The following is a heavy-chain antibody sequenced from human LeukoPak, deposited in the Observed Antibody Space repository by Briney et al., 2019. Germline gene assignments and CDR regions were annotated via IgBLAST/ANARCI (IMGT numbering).Heavy chain of an antibody. CDR2: IYYSGST. J-gene: IGHJ5*02. CDR1: GGSISSYY. D-gene: IGHD3-3*01. CDR3: ARAGVGESWFDP. V-gene: IGHV4-59*01. Sequence: SGTLSLTCTVSGGSISSYYWSWIRQPPGKGLEWIGYIYYSGSTNYNPSLKSRVTISVDTSKNQFSLKLSSVTAADTAVYYCARAGVGESWFDPWGQGTLVTVSS.